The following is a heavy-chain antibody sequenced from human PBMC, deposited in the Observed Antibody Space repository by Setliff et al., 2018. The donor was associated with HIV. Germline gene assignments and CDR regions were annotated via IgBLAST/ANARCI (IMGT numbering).Heavy chain of an antibody. V-gene: IGHV1-2*02. CDR1: GYTFTGYY. Sequence: ASVKVSCKASGYTFTGYYMHWVRQAPGQGLEWMGWINPNSGGTNYAQKFQGRVTMTRDTSISTAYMELSRLRSDDTAVYYSARVLRRDGYNKNWFDPWGQGTLVTVSS. J-gene: IGHJ5*02. D-gene: IGHD5-12*01. CDR2: INPNSGGT. CDR3: ARVLRRDGYNKNWFDP.